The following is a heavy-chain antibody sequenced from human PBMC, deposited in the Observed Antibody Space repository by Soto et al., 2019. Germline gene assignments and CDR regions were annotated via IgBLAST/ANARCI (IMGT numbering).Heavy chain of an antibody. CDR3: AKNPGYYYDSTGYHFDY. Sequence: GGSLRLSCAASEFTFSNYAMSWVRQAPGKGLEWVSAISYGGGTTYYADSVKGRFTISRDNSKNTLHLQMNSPRAEDTAVYYCAKNPGYYYDSTGYHFDYWGQGTLVTVSS. D-gene: IGHD3-22*01. V-gene: IGHV3-23*01. CDR1: EFTFSNYA. CDR2: ISYGGGTT. J-gene: IGHJ4*02.